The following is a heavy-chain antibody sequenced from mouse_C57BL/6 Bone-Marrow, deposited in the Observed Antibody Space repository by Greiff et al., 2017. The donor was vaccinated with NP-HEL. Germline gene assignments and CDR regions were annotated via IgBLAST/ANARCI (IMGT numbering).Heavy chain of an antibody. J-gene: IGHJ4*01. Sequence: EVQGVESGGGLVKPGGSLKLSCAASGFTFSDYGMHWVRQAPEKGLEWVAYISSGSSTIYYADTVKGRFTISRDNAKHTLFLQMTMLRSEDTAMYYCARGYGRGYYAMDYWGQGTSVTVSS. D-gene: IGHD1-1*01. CDR1: GFTFSDYG. V-gene: IGHV5-17*01. CDR2: ISSGSSTI. CDR3: ARGYGRGYYAMDY.